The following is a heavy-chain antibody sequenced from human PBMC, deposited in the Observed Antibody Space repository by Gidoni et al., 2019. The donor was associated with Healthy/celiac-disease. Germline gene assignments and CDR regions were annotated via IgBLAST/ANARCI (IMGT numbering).Heavy chain of an antibody. V-gene: IGHV1-18*01. CDR3: ARAGGGQWLVLDYYYYGMDV. CDR2: IRADNGNT. D-gene: IGHD6-19*01. CDR1: GDTFTSYG. Sequence: QVQLVQSGAEVKKPGPSMKVSCKAAGDTFTSYGISWVRQAPGQGLEWMGWIRADNGNTNYAQKLQGRVTMTTDTSTSTAYMELRSLRSDDTAVYYCARAGGGQWLVLDYYYYGMDVWGQGTTVTVS. J-gene: IGHJ6*02.